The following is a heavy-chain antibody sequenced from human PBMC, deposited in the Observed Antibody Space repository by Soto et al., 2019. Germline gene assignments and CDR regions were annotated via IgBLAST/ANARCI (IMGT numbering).Heavy chain of an antibody. D-gene: IGHD2-2*01. V-gene: IGHV3-30*18. CDR1: GFTFSSYG. Sequence: LRLSCAASGFTFSSYGMHWVRQAPGKGLEWVAVISYDGSNKYYADSVKGRFTISRDNSKNTLYLQMNSLRAEDTAVYYCAKGAYCSSTSCHPGFGYYYGMDVWGQGTTVTVSS. CDR3: AKGAYCSSTSCHPGFGYYYGMDV. J-gene: IGHJ6*02. CDR2: ISYDGSNK.